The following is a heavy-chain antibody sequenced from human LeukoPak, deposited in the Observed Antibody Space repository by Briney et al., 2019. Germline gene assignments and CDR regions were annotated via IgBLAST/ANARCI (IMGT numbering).Heavy chain of an antibody. CDR3: ARVVAVTGTPVYYMDV. J-gene: IGHJ6*03. CDR1: GYMFTGYY. D-gene: IGHD6-19*01. CDR2: INPNSGGT. V-gene: IGHV1-2*02. Sequence: ASVKGSCKASGYMFTGYYMHWVRQAPGQGLEWMGWINPNSGGTNYAQKFQGRVTMTRDTSISTAYMDLNRLRSDDTAVYYCARVVAVTGTPVYYMDVWGKGTTVTVSS.